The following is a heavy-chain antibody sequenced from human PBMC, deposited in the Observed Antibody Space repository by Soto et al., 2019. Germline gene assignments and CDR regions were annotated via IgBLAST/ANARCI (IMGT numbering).Heavy chain of an antibody. V-gene: IGHV3-30*03. D-gene: IGHD3-22*01. CDR1: GFTFSSYG. CDR2: ISYDGSNK. J-gene: IGHJ4*02. Sequence: VQLVESGGGVVQPGRSLRLPCAASGFTFSSYGMHWVRQAPGKGLEWVAVISYDGSNKYYADSVKGRFTLSRDNHKHTRFPQMNSLRAEDAGVFYCAMGSRGPDSWGPGTIVTVFS. CDR3: AMGSRGPDS.